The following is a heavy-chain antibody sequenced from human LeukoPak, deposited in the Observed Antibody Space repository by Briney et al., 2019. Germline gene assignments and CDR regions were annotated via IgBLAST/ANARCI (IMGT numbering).Heavy chain of an antibody. D-gene: IGHD2-15*01. CDR2: IYPGGSNT. V-gene: IGHV5-51*01. Sequence: GASLQISCEGAGSIFTNYWIGWVRQLPGKGLEWMGIIYPGGSNTRYSPSFQGQVTLSADKAISTAYLQWSSLKASDTAMYYCARSPYCSGVSCYSPYYYYYMDVWGKGTTVTVSS. CDR1: GSIFTNYW. CDR3: ARSPYCSGVSCYSPYYYYYMDV. J-gene: IGHJ6*03.